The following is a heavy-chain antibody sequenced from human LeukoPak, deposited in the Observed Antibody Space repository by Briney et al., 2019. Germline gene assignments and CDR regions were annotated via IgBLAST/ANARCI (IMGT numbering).Heavy chain of an antibody. CDR3: ARVGEGRYYQYYYMDV. Sequence: SGGSLRLSCAAAGFTLSSYAMHWVRQAPRKGLEYVSAISKNGGNTYYANSVKGRFSISRDNSKNTLYLQMGRLRTEEMAVYYCARVGEGRYYQYYYMDVWGKGTTVTVSS. CDR2: ISKNGGNT. J-gene: IGHJ6*03. V-gene: IGHV3-64*01. CDR1: GFTLSSYA. D-gene: IGHD1-26*01.